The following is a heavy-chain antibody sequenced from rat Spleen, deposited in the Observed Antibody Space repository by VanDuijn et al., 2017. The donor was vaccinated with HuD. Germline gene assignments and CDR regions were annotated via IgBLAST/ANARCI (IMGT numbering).Heavy chain of an antibody. CDR1: GYSITSNY. Sequence: EVQLQESGPGLVKPSQSLSLTCAVTGYSITSNYWGWIRKFPGNKMEWMAYISYSGSTGYNPSLKSRISITRDTSKNQFFLQLNSVSTEDTATYYCARWTRYFDYWGQGVMVTVSS. CDR2: ISYSGST. CDR3: ARWTRYFDY. D-gene: IGHD1-4*01. J-gene: IGHJ2*01. V-gene: IGHV3-1*01.